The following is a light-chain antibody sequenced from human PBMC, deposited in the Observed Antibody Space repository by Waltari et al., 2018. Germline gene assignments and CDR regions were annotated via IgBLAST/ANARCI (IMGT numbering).Light chain of an antibody. Sequence: EIVLTQPPGSLSSSPGERVTLACRASQSVSRALAGYQQKPGQAPRLLIFGASNRATGIPDRFSGSGSETDFSLTISRLEPEDFAVYYCQHYVRLPATFGRGTKVEIK. V-gene: IGKV3-20*01. J-gene: IGKJ1*01. CDR1: QSVSRA. CDR2: GAS. CDR3: QHYVRLPAT.